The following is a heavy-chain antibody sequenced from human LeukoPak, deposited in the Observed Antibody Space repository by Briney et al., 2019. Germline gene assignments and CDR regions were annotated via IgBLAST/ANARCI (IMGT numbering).Heavy chain of an antibody. J-gene: IGHJ4*02. CDR3: ARGAYYGSGSYYNFDY. CDR2: INPNSGGT. D-gene: IGHD3-10*01. Sequence: ASVKVSCKASGYTFTGYYMHWVRQAPGQGLEWMGWINPNSGGTNYAQKFLGWVTMTRDTSISTAYMELSRLRSDDTAVYYCARGAYYGSGSYYNFDYWGQGTLVTVSS. V-gene: IGHV1-2*04. CDR1: GYTFTGYY.